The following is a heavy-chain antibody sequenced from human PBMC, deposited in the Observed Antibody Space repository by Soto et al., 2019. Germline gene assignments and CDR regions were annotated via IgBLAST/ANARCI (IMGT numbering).Heavy chain of an antibody. D-gene: IGHD3-3*01. CDR3: ARNHHVLRFLEWLPMDV. J-gene: IGHJ6*02. Sequence: SETLSLTCTVSGGSISSSSYYWGWIRQPPGKGLEWIGYIYYSGTTYYHPSLKSRVTISVDTSKNQFSLKLSSVTAADTAVYYCARNHHVLRFLEWLPMDVCGQGTTVTVSS. V-gene: IGHV4-39*07. CDR2: IYYSGTT. CDR1: GGSISSSSYY.